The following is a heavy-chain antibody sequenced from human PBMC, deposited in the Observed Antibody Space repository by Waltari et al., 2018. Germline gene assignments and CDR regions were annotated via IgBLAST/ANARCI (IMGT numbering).Heavy chain of an antibody. V-gene: IGHV3-23*01. J-gene: IGHJ6*02. D-gene: IGHD3-10*01. CDR3: AKDRGGYYYYGMDV. Sequence: EVQLLESGGGLVQPGGSLRLSCPASGFTFSRYALSWVRQAPGKGLEWVSAISGCGGSTYYADAVKGRFTISRDNSKNTLYLQMNSLRAEDTAVYYCAKDRGGYYYYGMDVWGQGTTVTVSS. CDR1: GFTFSRYA. CDR2: ISGCGGST.